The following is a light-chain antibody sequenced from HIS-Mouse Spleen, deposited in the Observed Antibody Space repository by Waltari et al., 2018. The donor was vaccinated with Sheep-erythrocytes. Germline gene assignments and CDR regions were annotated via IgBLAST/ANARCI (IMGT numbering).Light chain of an antibody. CDR1: SGYSNYQ. CDR2: DVS. Sequence: QPVLTQPPSASASLGASVTPTCTLSSGYSNYQVDWYQQHPGKAPKLMIYDVSKRPSGVPDRFSGSKSGNTASLTISGLQAEDEADYYCCSYAGSYNHVFATGTKVTVL. CDR3: CSYAGSYNHV. V-gene: IGLV2-8*01. J-gene: IGLJ1*01.